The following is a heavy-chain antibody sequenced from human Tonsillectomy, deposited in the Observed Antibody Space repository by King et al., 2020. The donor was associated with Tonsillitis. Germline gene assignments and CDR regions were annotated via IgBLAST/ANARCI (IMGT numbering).Heavy chain of an antibody. D-gene: IGHD3-3*01. J-gene: IGHJ4*02. V-gene: IGHV4-31*03. CDR3: ARTYYDFWIDY. CDR2: ISYSGST. CDR1: GGSISSGGYY. Sequence: VQLQESGPGLVKPSQTLSLTCTVSGGSISSGGYYWSWIRQHPGKGLEWIGYISYSGSTYYNPSLKSRVTISVDTSKNQFSLRLTSVTAADTAVYYCARTYYDFWIDYXGQGTLVTVSS.